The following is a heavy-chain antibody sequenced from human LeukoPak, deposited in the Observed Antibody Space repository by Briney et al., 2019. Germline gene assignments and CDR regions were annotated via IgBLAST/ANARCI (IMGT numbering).Heavy chain of an antibody. CDR2: IKEDGSEK. V-gene: IGHV3-7*01. CDR1: GFSFSNHW. J-gene: IGHJ4*02. CDR3: ASGVLPHDY. Sequence: GGSLRLSCSVSGFSFSNHWMNWVRQAPGKGLEWVANIKEDGSEKYYGEFVKGRFTISRDNAKNSLYLQMSSLRAEDTAVYYCASGVLPHDYWGQGTLVTVPS. D-gene: IGHD2-8*01.